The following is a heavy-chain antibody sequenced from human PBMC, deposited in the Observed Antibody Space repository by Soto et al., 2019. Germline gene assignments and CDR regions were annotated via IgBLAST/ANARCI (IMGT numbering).Heavy chain of an antibody. CDR2: IYYSGST. CDR3: ARVVTIIENGYYYYYYGMDV. J-gene: IGHJ6*02. CDR1: GGSISSGGYY. V-gene: IGHV4-31*03. Sequence: RSLTCTVSGGSISSGGYYWSWIRQHPGKGLEWIGYIYYSGSTYYNPSLKSRVTISVDTSKNQFSLKLSSVTAADTAVYYCARVVTIIENGYYYYYYGMDVWGQGTTVTVSS. D-gene: IGHD3-22*01.